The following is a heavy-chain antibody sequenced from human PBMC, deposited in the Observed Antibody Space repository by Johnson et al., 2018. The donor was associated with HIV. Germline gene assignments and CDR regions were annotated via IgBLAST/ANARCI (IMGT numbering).Heavy chain of an antibody. V-gene: IGHV3-64*07. Sequence: VQLVESGGGVVQPGKSLRLSCEASGFTFSSYAMHWVRQAPGEGLEYVSAISRAGVNTFYADSVTDRFTIFRDDSKNTLYLQMGSLRPEDMGIYYCAIPYFFDSGNYRWGQGTVVTVSS. J-gene: IGHJ3*01. D-gene: IGHD4-23*01. CDR2: ISRAGVNT. CDR3: AIPYFFDSGNYR. CDR1: GFTFSSYA.